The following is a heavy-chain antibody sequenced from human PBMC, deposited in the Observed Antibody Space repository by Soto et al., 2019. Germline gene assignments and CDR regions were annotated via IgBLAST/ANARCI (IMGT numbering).Heavy chain of an antibody. CDR2: INHSGST. J-gene: IGHJ4*02. V-gene: IGHV4-34*01. Sequence: QVQLQQWGAGLLKPSETLSLTCAVYGGSFSGYYWSWIRQPPGKGLEWIGEINHSGSTNYNPSLKSRVTISVDTSKDQFFLKLSSVTAADTAVYYCARASSPDIVVVVAATYFDYWGQGTLVTVSS. D-gene: IGHD2-15*01. CDR1: GGSFSGYY. CDR3: ARASSPDIVVVVAATYFDY.